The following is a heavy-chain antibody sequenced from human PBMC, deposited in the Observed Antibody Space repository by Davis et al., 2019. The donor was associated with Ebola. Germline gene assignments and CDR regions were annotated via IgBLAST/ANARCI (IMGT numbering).Heavy chain of an antibody. Sequence: KVSCKASGGTFSSYTISWVRQAPGQGLEWMGRIIPILGIANYAQKFQGRVTITRDTSASTAYMELSSLRSEDTSVYYCARDRGGDYSFDYWGQGTLVTVSS. CDR1: GGTFSSYT. CDR3: ARDRGGDYSFDY. V-gene: IGHV1-69*04. J-gene: IGHJ4*02. D-gene: IGHD3-10*01. CDR2: IIPILGIA.